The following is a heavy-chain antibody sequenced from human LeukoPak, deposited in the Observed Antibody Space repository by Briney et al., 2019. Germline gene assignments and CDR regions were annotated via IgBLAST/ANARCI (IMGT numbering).Heavy chain of an antibody. CDR1: GGSISSGGSY. Sequence: PSETLSLTCTVSGGSISSGGSYWSWIRQHPGKGLEWIGYIYYSGSTYYNPSLKSRVTISVDTSKNQFSLKLSSVTAADTAVYYCARGTYGSGSYYNGLRKRGYYFDYWGQGTLVTVSS. CDR3: ARGTYGSGSYYNGLRKRGYYFDY. J-gene: IGHJ4*02. V-gene: IGHV4-31*03. D-gene: IGHD3-10*01. CDR2: IYYSGST.